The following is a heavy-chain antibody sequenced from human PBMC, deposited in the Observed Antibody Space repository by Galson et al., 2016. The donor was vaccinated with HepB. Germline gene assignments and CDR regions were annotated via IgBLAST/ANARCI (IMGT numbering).Heavy chain of an antibody. CDR1: GASISGYY. CDR3: ARGSSNWPAGAFDI. J-gene: IGHJ4*02. CDR2: INHSGGT. D-gene: IGHD6-13*01. Sequence: ETLSLTCGVYGASISGYYWSWIRQPPGKGLDWIGEINHSGGTNHNPSLRSRVTISVDTSKNQFSLKLKSVNAADTAVYYCARGSSNWPAGAFDIWGQGTLVTVSS. V-gene: IGHV4-34*01.